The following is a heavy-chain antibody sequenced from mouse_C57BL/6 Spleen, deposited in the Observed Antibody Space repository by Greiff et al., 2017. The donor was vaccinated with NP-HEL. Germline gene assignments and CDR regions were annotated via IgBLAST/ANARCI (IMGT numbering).Heavy chain of an antibody. D-gene: IGHD2-5*01. V-gene: IGHV1-82*01. CDR1: GYAFSSSW. CDR2: IYPGDGDT. CDR3: ARPYSNYVDYYAMDY. J-gene: IGHJ4*01. Sequence: VQLQQSGPELVKPGASVKISCKASGYAFSSSWMNWVKQRPGKGLEWIGRIYPGDGDTNYNGKFKGKATLTADKSSSTAYMQLSSLTSEDSAVSFCARPYSNYVDYYAMDYWGQGTSVTVSS.